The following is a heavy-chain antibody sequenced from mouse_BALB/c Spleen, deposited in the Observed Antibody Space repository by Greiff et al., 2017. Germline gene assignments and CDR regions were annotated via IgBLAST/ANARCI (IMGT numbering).Heavy chain of an antibody. J-gene: IGHJ4*01. D-gene: IGHD1-2*01. CDR1: GFTFSSYA. CDR2: ISSGGST. CDR3: ARYYGYGAMDY. Sequence: EVQGVESGGGLVKPGGSLKLSCAASGFTFSSYAMSWVRQTPEKRLEWVASISSGGSTYYPDSVKGRFTISRDNARNILYLQMSSLRSEDTAMYYCARYYGYGAMDYWGQGTSVTVSS. V-gene: IGHV5-6-5*01.